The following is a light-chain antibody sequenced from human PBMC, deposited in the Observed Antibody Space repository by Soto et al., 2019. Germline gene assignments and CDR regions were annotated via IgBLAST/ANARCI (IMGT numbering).Light chain of an antibody. CDR3: SSYTSSSTRV. CDR1: SSDVGGYNS. J-gene: IGLJ1*01. Sequence: QSVLTQPASVSGSPGQSITISCTGTSSDVGGYNSVSWYQQHPGKAPKLVIYEVTNRPSGISNRFSGSKSGNTASLTIYGLQAEDEAPYYCSSYTSSSTRVFGTGTKVTVL. CDR2: EVT. V-gene: IGLV2-14*01.